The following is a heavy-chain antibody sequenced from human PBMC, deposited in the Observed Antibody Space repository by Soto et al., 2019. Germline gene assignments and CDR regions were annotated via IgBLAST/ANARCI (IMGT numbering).Heavy chain of an antibody. CDR2: INHSGGT. Sequence: SETLSLTCAVYGGSFSGYYWSWICQPPGKGLEWIGEINHSGGTNYNPSLKSRVTISADTSKNQFSLKLSSVTAADTAVYYCARGPPSVWGSYRYYNYYYGMDVWGQGTTVTVSS. V-gene: IGHV4-34*01. J-gene: IGHJ6*02. CDR1: GGSFSGYY. D-gene: IGHD3-16*02. CDR3: ARGPPSVWGSYRYYNYYYGMDV.